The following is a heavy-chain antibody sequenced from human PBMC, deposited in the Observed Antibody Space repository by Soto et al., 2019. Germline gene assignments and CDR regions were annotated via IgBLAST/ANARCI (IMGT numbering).Heavy chain of an antibody. CDR1: GGSISSSSYY. V-gene: IGHV4-39*01. J-gene: IGHJ5*02. CDR3: ARQRQNWNSVAGWFDP. CDR2: IYYSGST. D-gene: IGHD1-7*01. Sequence: SETLSLTCTVSGGSISSSSYYWGWIRQPPGKGLVWIGSIYYSGSTYYNPSLKSRVTISVDTSKNQFSLKLSSVTAADTAVYYCARQRQNWNSVAGWFDPWGQGTLVTVSS.